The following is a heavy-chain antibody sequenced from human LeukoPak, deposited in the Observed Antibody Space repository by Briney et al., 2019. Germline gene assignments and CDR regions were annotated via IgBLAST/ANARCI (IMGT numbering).Heavy chain of an antibody. J-gene: IGHJ4*02. CDR3: ARDRPPGYSSGWYEVDY. D-gene: IGHD6-19*01. CDR2: IYTSGST. V-gene: IGHV4-4*07. Sequence: PSETLSLTCTVSGGSISSYYWSWLRQPAGQGLEWIGRIYTSGSTNYNTSLKRRVTMSVDTSKNQFSLKLSAVTAADTAVYYCARDRPPGYSSGWYEVDYWGQGTLVTVSS. CDR1: GGSISSYY.